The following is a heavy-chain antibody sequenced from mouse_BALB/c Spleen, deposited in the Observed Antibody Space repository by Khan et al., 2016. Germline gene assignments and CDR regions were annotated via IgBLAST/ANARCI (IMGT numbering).Heavy chain of an antibody. CDR3: TRYHGYYAMYY. CDR1: GYSITSGYS. CDR2: IHYSGGT. D-gene: IGHD2-1*01. Sequence: EVQLQESGPDLVKPSQSLSLTCTVTGYSITSGYSWHWIRQFPGNKLEWMGYIHYSGGTKYIPSLKSRISITRDTSKNQFFLQLNSVTPEDTATYYSTRYHGYYAMYYWGQGTSVTVSS. J-gene: IGHJ4*01. V-gene: IGHV3-1*02.